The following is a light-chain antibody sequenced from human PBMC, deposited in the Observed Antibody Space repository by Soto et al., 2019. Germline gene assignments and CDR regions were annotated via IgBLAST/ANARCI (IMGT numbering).Light chain of an antibody. CDR2: EVS. Sequence: QSALTQPPSASGSPGQSVTFSCTGTSSDVGGYNYVSWYQQHPGKAPNLMIYEVSKRPSGVPDRFSGSRSGNTASLTVSGLQADDEADYYCSSYAGSNTSVFGGGTKLTVL. J-gene: IGLJ2*01. V-gene: IGLV2-8*01. CDR3: SSYAGSNTSV. CDR1: SSDVGGYNY.